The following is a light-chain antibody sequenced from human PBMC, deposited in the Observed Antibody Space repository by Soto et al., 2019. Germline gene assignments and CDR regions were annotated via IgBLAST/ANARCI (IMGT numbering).Light chain of an antibody. CDR2: GAS. Sequence: EIVLTQSPGTLSLSPGERATLSCRASQSVSSTYLAWYQQKPGQAPRLLIYGASSRATGIPDRFSGSGSGKDFTLTVSRLESEDFVVYYCQQYGSSQWTFGQGTKVDIK. J-gene: IGKJ1*01. CDR3: QQYGSSQWT. V-gene: IGKV3-20*01. CDR1: QSVSSTY.